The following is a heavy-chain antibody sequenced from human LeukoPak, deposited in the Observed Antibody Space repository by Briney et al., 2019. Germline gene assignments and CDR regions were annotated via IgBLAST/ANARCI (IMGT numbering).Heavy chain of an antibody. V-gene: IGHV1-69*13. J-gene: IGHJ6*03. CDR2: IIPIFGTA. D-gene: IGHD6-19*01. CDR1: GGTFSSYA. Sequence: SVKVSCKASGGTFSSYAISWVRQAPGQGLEWMGGIIPIFGTANYAQKFQGGVTITADESTSTAYMELSSLRSEDTAVYYCAREQSHYYYMDVWGKGTTVTVSS. CDR3: AREQSHYYYMDV.